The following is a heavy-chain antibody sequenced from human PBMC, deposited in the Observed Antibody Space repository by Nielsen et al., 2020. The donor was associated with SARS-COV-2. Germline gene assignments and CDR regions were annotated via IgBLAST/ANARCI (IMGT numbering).Heavy chain of an antibody. V-gene: IGHV4-4*02. CDR3: ARGDLVVVPSPILGLGPFFYYFYLDV. Sequence: SETLSLTCAVSGGSVSRNDWWTWVRQSPGKGLEWMGEVSHSGSITYNPSLRSRVTLSMDKSKRQFSLRLTSVSAADTAVYFCARGDLVVVPSPILGLGPFFYYFYLDVWGKGTTVIVSS. D-gene: IGHD2-2*01. J-gene: IGHJ6*03. CDR1: GGSVSRNDW. CDR2: VSHSGSI.